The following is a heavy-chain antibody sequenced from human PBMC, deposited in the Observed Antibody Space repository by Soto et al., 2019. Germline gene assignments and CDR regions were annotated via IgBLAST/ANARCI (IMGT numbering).Heavy chain of an antibody. CDR1: GFTFSSYG. V-gene: IGHV3-30*18. CDR3: AKDRDGDLYWYFDL. J-gene: IGHJ2*01. CDR2: ISYDGSNK. Sequence: GGSLRLSCAASGFTFSSYGMHWVRQAPGKGLEWVAVISYDGSNKYYADSVKGRFTISRDNSKNTLYLQMNSLRAEDTAVYYCAKDRDGDLYWYFDLWGRGTLVTVSS. D-gene: IGHD4-17*01.